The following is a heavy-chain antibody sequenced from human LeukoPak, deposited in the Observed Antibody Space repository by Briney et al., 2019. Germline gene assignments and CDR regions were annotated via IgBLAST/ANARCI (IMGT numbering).Heavy chain of an antibody. CDR3: ARASHYSSSSGFAS. J-gene: IGHJ5*01. CDR1: GGSSSGYY. D-gene: IGHD6-6*01. V-gene: IGHV4-34*01. CDR2: IYHSGST. Sequence: PSETLSLTCAVYGGSSSGYYWTWIRQPPGKGLEWIGEIYHSGSTNYNPSLKNRVTISVDTSKNQFSLELNSVTAADTAVYYCARASHYSSSSGFASWGQGTLVTVSS.